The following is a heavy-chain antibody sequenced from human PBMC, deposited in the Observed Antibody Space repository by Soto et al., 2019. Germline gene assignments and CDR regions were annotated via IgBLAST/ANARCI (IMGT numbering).Heavy chain of an antibody. D-gene: IGHD6-6*01. CDR2: MNPNSGNT. Sequence: ASVKVSCKASGYTFTSYDINWVRQATGQGLEWMGWMNPNSGNTGYAQKFQGRVTMTRNTSISTAYMELSSLRSEDTAVYYCARVPSILHSSSSRGYGMDVWGLGTTVTVSS. CDR1: GYTFTSYD. CDR3: ARVPSILHSSSSRGYGMDV. J-gene: IGHJ6*02. V-gene: IGHV1-8*01.